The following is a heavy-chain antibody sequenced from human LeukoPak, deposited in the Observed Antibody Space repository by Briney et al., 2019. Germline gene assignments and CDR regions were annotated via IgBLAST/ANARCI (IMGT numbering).Heavy chain of an antibody. CDR2: IYYSGST. CDR1: GGSISSYY. Sequence: KTSETLSLTCTVSGGSISSYYWSWIRQPPGKGLEWIGYIYYSGSTNFNPSLKSRVTISVDTSKSQFSLKLSSVTAADTAVYYCARDATENAFDIWGQGTMVTVSS. D-gene: IGHD1-26*01. V-gene: IGHV4-59*01. J-gene: IGHJ3*02. CDR3: ARDATENAFDI.